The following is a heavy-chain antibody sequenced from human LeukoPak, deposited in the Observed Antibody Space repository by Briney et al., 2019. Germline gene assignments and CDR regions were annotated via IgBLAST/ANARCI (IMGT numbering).Heavy chain of an antibody. CDR1: GGSFSGYY. Sequence: SETLSLTCAVYGGSFSGYYWSWIRQPPGKGLEWIGDINHTESTNYNPSLKSRVTISLDTSRNQFSLKLNSVTAADTAVYYCAKSNGYGLIDIWGQGTMVTVSS. CDR2: INHTEST. D-gene: IGHD3-22*01. V-gene: IGHV4-34*01. J-gene: IGHJ3*02. CDR3: AKSNGYGLIDI.